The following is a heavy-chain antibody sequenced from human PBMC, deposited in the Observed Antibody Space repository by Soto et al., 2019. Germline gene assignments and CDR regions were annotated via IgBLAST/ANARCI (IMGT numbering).Heavy chain of an antibody. CDR3: ARENSSWYYYYYYMDV. D-gene: IGHD6-13*01. Sequence: ASVKVSCKASGYTFTSYDINWVRQATGQGLEWMGWMNPNSGNTGYAQKFQGRVTMTRNTSISTAYMELSSLRSEDTAVYYCARENSSWYYYYYYMDVWGKGTTVTVS. CDR2: MNPNSGNT. V-gene: IGHV1-8*01. CDR1: GYTFTSYD. J-gene: IGHJ6*03.